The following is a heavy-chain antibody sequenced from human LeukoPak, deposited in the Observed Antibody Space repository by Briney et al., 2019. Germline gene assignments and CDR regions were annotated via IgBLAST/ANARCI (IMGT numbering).Heavy chain of an antibody. V-gene: IGHV4-34*01. J-gene: IGHJ4*02. CDR1: GGSFSGYY. D-gene: IGHD6-19*01. Sequence: PSETLSLTCAVYGGSFSGYYWSWIRQPPGKGLEWIGEINHSGSTNYNPSLKSRVTISVDTSKNQFSLKLSSVTAADTAVYYCARRSRAFLTVAGTPLFDYWGQGTLVTVSS. CDR2: INHSGST. CDR3: ARRSRAFLTVAGTPLFDY.